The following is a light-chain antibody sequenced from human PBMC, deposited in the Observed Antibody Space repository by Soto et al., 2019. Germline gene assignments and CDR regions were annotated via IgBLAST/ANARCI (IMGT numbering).Light chain of an antibody. CDR1: QSITNF. V-gene: IGKV1-39*01. Sequence: DIQMTQSPSSLSASVGDRVTITCRARQSITNFLNWYQQKPGKAPKLLIYSASTLQSGVPSRFSGSGYGTDFTLTINSLQPEDFATYYCQQSYSTPPDTFGQGTNLEIK. CDR3: QQSYSTPPDT. J-gene: IGKJ2*01. CDR2: SAS.